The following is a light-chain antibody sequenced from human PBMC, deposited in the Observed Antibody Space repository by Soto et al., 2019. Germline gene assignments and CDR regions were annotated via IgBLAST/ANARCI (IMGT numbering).Light chain of an antibody. CDR2: DAS. J-gene: IGKJ4*01. Sequence: ETVLTQSPGTLSLSPGERATLSCRASQSVRSNYLAWYQQKPGQAPRLLIYDASSRPTGIPDRFSGIGSGTDITLTISSLEPQDFALYYCQQYGSSPLTFGGGPKVEIK. CDR3: QQYGSSPLT. CDR1: QSVRSNY. V-gene: IGKV3-20*01.